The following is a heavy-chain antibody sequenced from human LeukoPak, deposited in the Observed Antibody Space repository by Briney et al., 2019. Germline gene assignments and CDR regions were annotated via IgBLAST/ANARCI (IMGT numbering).Heavy chain of an antibody. CDR3: ARQKWEQQGRDYYFYGLDV. CDR1: GGSFSGYY. D-gene: IGHD1-26*01. V-gene: IGHV4-34*01. CDR2: INHSGST. Sequence: SETLSLTCAVYGGSFSGYYWSRIRQPPGKGLEWIGEINHSGSTNYNPSLKSRVTMSVDRSKNQFSLKLSSVTAADTAVYYCARQKWEQQGRDYYFYGLDVWGPGTTVTVSS. J-gene: IGHJ6*02.